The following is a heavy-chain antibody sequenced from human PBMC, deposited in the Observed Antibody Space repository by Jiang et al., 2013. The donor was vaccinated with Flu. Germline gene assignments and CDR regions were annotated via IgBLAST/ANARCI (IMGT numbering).Heavy chain of an antibody. V-gene: IGHV3-30*04. D-gene: IGHD2-8*01. CDR1: GFTFSTYP. J-gene: IGHJ6*01. CDR2: MSSDGSNT. CDR3: AREYCTNGVCRYYGMDV. Sequence: VQLLESGGGVVQPGRSLRLSCAASGFTFSTYPMHWVRQAPGKGLEWVALMSSDGSNTYYTDSVKGRFTISRDNSKNTVYLQMNSLRAEDTAVYYCAREYCTNGVCRYYGMDVWG.